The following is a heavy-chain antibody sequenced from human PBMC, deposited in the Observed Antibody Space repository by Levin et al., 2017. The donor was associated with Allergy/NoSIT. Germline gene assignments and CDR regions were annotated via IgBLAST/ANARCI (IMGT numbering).Heavy chain of an antibody. J-gene: IGHJ6*02. V-gene: IGHV3-13*01. D-gene: IGHD3-22*01. CDR1: GFTFSRYD. CDR2: IGTAGDT. CDR3: ARGPLHYYGSCGYHTRYSYYGVDV. Sequence: GGSLRLSCAASGFTFSRYDMHWVRQSTGKGLEWVSAIGTAGDTYYPASVKGRFTISRENANNSLYLQMNSLGAGDTAVYYCARGPLHYYGSCGYHTRYSYYGVDVWGQGTTVTVSS.